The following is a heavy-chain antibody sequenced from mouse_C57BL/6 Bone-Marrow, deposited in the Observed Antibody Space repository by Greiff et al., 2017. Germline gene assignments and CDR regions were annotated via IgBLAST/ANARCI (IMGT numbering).Heavy chain of an antibody. Sequence: LVESGPELVKPGASVKISCKASGYSFTDYNMNWVKQSNGKSLEWIGVINPNYGTTSYNQKFKGKATLTVDQSSSTAYMQLNSLTSEDSAVYYCARLYYYGSRYYFDYWGQGTTLPGSS. J-gene: IGHJ2*01. CDR2: INPNYGTT. D-gene: IGHD1-1*01. V-gene: IGHV1-39*01. CDR3: ARLYYYGSRYYFDY. CDR1: GYSFTDYN.